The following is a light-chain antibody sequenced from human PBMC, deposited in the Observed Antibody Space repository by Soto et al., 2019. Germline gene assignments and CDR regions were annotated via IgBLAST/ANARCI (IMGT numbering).Light chain of an antibody. V-gene: IGKV1-33*01. J-gene: IGKJ4*01. CDR3: QQYDNLPLT. Sequence: IQMTQSPSTLSASVGDRVTITCRASQSVSDWLAWYQQKPGKAPKLLIYDASNLETGVPSRFSGSGSGTDFTFTISSLQPEDIATYYCQQYDNLPLTFGGGTKVDIK. CDR1: QSVSDW. CDR2: DAS.